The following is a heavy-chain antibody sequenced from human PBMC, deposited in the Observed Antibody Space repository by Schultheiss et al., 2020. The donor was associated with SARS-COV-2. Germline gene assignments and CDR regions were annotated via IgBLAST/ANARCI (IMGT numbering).Heavy chain of an antibody. V-gene: IGHV4-61*02. CDR3: ARGRRAISKLAPNWFDP. CDR2: IYTSGST. Sequence: SQTLSLTCTVSGGSVSSGSYYWSWIRQPAGKGLEWIGRIYTSGSTNYNPSLKSRVTMSVDTSKNQFSLKLSSVTAADTAVYYCARGRRAISKLAPNWFDPWVQGALVTVSS. CDR1: GGSVSSGSYY. J-gene: IGHJ5*02. D-gene: IGHD3-3*01.